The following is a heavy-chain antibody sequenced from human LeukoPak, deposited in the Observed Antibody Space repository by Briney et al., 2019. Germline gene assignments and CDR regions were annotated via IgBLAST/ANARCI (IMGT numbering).Heavy chain of an antibody. Sequence: PGGSLRLSCAASGFTFSNSARSWVRQAPGKGLEWVSTLSGSGITTYYADSVKGRFTISRDNSKNTLYLQMNSLRAEDTAVYYCARGDYDILSWGQGTLVTVSS. CDR1: GFTFSNSA. CDR2: LSGSGITT. D-gene: IGHD3-9*01. V-gene: IGHV3-23*01. CDR3: ARGDYDILS. J-gene: IGHJ4*02.